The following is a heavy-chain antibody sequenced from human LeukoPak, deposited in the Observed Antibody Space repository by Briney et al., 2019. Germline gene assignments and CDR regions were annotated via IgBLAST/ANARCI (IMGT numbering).Heavy chain of an antibody. CDR2: IYHSGST. CDR1: GFSFSNYAM. CDR3: ARDDGKSYDN. J-gene: IGHJ4*02. D-gene: IGHD1-26*01. Sequence: KTGGSLRLSCVASGFSFSNYAMSWVRQPPGKGLEWIGEIYHSGSTNYNPSLKSRVAISVDKSKNQFSLKLSSVTAADTAVYYCARDDGKSYDNWGQGTLATVSS. V-gene: IGHV4-4*02.